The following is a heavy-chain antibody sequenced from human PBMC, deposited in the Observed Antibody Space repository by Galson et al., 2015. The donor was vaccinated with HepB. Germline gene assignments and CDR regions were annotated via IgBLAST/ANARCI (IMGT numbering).Heavy chain of an antibody. CDR3: ARHLDESRGYGMDV. CDR2: LSYDGRNT. D-gene: IGHD5-24*01. V-gene: IGHV3-30*03. Sequence: SLRLSCAASGFSFSSYDMHWVRQAPGKGLEWVAILSYDGRNTYSADSVKGRFTVSRDNSKNTLYLQLNSLRPEDTAVYFCARHLDESRGYGMDVWGQGTTVTVSS. CDR1: GFSFSSYD. J-gene: IGHJ6*02.